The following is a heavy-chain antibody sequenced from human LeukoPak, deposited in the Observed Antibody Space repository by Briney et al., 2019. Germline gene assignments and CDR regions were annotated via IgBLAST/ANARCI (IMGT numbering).Heavy chain of an antibody. V-gene: IGHV3-23*01. CDR2: ISGGGDT. CDR3: ARESYYGSGSYYDH. J-gene: IGHJ4*02. CDR1: GFAFSSYA. D-gene: IGHD3-10*01. Sequence: GGSLRLSCAASGFAFSSYAMSWVRQAPGKGLEWVSVISGGGDTYYADSVRGRFTISRDNAKNSLYLQMNSLRAEDTAVYFCARESYYGSGSYYDHWGQGTLVTVSS.